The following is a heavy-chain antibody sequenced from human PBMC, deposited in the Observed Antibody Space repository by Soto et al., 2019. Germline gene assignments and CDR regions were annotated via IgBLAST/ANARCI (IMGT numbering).Heavy chain of an antibody. CDR1: GFTFSSYA. D-gene: IGHD3-22*01. CDR2: ISGSGGST. J-gene: IGHJ4*02. CDR3: ARHYYYDRKNSYYFDY. Sequence: GGSLRLSCAAPGFTFSSYAMSWVRQAPGKGLEWVSAISGSGGSTYYADSVKGRFTISRDNSKNTLYLQMNSLRAEDTAVYYCARHYYYDRKNSYYFDYWGQGTLVTVSS. V-gene: IGHV3-23*01.